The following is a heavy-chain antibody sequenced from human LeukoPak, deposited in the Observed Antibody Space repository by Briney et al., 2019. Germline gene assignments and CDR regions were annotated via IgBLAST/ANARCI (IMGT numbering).Heavy chain of an antibody. Sequence: SETLSLTCTVSGGSISSYYWSWIRQPAGKGLEWIGRIYTSGSTNYNPSLKSRVTMSVDTSKNQSSLKLSSVTAADTAVYYCARVGDSYGLYYFDYWGQGTLVTVSS. D-gene: IGHD5-18*01. CDR1: GGSISSYY. J-gene: IGHJ4*02. CDR2: IYTSGST. V-gene: IGHV4-4*07. CDR3: ARVGDSYGLYYFDY.